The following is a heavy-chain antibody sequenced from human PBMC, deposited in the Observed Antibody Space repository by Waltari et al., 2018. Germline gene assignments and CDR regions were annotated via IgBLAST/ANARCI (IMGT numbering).Heavy chain of an antibody. CDR3: AKGGVTLRRFDC. CDR2: ISSGGSTI. V-gene: IGHV3-48*01. Sequence: EVQLVDSGGALVQPGGSLRLSCSASGFGLRDAGMNLFRQAPGKGLEWVAYISSGGSTIYADSVKGRFTISRDNGKNSLYLQMNSLRVEDAAVYYCAKGGVTLRRFDCWGQGTLVTVSS. J-gene: IGHJ4*02. D-gene: IGHD2-21*02. CDR1: GFGLRDAG.